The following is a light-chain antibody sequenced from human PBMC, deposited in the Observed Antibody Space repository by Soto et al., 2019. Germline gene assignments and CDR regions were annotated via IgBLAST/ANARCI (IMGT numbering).Light chain of an antibody. CDR2: GNN. J-gene: IGLJ3*02. V-gene: IGLV1-40*01. CDR3: QSYDSSLSAWV. Sequence: QSVLTQPPSVSGAPGQRVTISCTGSSSNIGAGYDVHWYQQLPGTAPKLLISGNNNRPSGVPDRFSGSKSGTSASLAITGLQAEDEADYYCQSYDSSLSAWVFGGGTQLTVL. CDR1: SSNIGAGYD.